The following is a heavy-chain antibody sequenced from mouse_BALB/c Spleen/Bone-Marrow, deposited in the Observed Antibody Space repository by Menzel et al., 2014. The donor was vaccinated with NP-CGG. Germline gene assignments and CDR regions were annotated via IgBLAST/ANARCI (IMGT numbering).Heavy chain of an antibody. CDR3: GRLGYYGCFAY. Sequence: LMESGGSLKLSCAASGFDFSGFWMGWVRQAPGKGLEWIGEINPDSSTINYTPSLKDRFIISRDNAKNTLYLQMNKVRSEDTALYYCGRLGYYGCFAYWGQGALVTVSA. CDR1: GFDFSGFW. CDR2: INPDSSTI. J-gene: IGHJ3*01. D-gene: IGHD2-3*01. V-gene: IGHV4-1*02.